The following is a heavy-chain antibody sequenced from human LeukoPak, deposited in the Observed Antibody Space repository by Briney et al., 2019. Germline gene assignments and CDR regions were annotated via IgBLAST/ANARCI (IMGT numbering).Heavy chain of an antibody. CDR3: ARGDYSSTRDAFDI. J-gene: IGHJ3*02. CDR1: GVSISSGGYY. Sequence: PSETLSLTCTVSGVSISSGGYYWSWLRQHPGKGLEWIGYIYYSGSTYYNPSLKSRVTISVDTSKNQFSLKLSSVTAADTAVYYCARGDYSSTRDAFDIWGQGTMVTVSS. CDR2: IYYSGST. V-gene: IGHV4-31*03. D-gene: IGHD2-21*01.